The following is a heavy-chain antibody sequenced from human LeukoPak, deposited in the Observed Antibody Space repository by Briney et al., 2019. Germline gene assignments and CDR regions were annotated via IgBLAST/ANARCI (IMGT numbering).Heavy chain of an antibody. CDR3: AKDGEMATFDY. J-gene: IGHJ4*02. CDR2: ISDGGGFT. Sequence: GGSLRLSCAASGFTFSTYAMSFVRQAPGKGLEWVSAISDGGGFTYYADSVKGRFTISRDNSKNTVYLQMNSLRAEDTATYYCAKDGEMATFDYWGRGSLVTVSS. V-gene: IGHV3-23*01. D-gene: IGHD5-24*01. CDR1: GFTFSTYA.